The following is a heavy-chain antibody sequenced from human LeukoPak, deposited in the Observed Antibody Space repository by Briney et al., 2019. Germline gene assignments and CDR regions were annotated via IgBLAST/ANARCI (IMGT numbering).Heavy chain of an antibody. D-gene: IGHD4-11*01. CDR2: ISSSGSTI. CDR1: GFTFSDYY. V-gene: IGHV3-11*01. J-gene: IGHJ6*02. Sequence: PGGSLRLSCAASGFTFSDYYMSWIRQAPGKGLEWVSYISSSGSTIYYADSVKGRFTISRDNAKNSLYLQMNSLRAEDTAVYYCARRPRGNYPPTARGYYYYGMDVWGQGTTVTVSS. CDR3: ARRPRGNYPPTARGYYYYGMDV.